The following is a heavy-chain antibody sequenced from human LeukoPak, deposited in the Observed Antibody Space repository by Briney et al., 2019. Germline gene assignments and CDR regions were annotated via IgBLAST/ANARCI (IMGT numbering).Heavy chain of an antibody. D-gene: IGHD2/OR15-2a*01. CDR3: ARGDRLYHYGMDV. Sequence: ASVKVSCKSSGYTFSNYGVTWVRQAPGQGLEWMGWISIYNGNTKYAQKFQGRITMTTDTSTSTAYMELRRLRFDDTAMYYCARGDRLYHYGMDVWGQGTSVTVSS. CDR2: ISIYNGNT. J-gene: IGHJ6*02. CDR1: GYTFSNYG. V-gene: IGHV1-18*01.